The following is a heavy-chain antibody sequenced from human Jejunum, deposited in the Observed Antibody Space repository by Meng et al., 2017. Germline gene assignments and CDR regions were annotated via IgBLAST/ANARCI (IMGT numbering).Heavy chain of an antibody. D-gene: IGHD5-18*01. J-gene: IGHJ6*02. CDR3: ARDWVPYGYSYYHYFGMDI. CDR2: IHYAGTA. Sequence: SETLSLTCTVSGGSIVLSDYYWGWIRQPPGKGLEWIGSIHYAGTAYYNPSLQSRVTISVDTSKDEFSLNLRSVTAADTAIYYCARDWVPYGYSYYHYFGMDIWGQGTTVTVSS. CDR1: GGSIVLSDYY. V-gene: IGHV4-39*07.